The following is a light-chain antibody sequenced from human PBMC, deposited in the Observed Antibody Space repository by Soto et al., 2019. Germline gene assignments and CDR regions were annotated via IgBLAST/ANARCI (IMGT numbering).Light chain of an antibody. CDR1: SSDVGGYNF. CDR3: SSYAGNNNLV. Sequence: QSVLTQPASVSGSPGQSITISCTGTSSDVGGYNFVSWYQQYPGKAPKLMIYEGSKRPSGVSNRFSGSKSGNTASLTISGLQAEDEADYYCSSYAGNNNLVFGGGTKLTVL. J-gene: IGLJ2*01. CDR2: EGS. V-gene: IGLV2-14*01.